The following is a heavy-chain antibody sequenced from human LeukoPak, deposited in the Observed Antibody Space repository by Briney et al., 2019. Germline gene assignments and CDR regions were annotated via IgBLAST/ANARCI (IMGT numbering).Heavy chain of an antibody. V-gene: IGHV3-21*04. J-gene: IGHJ3*02. Sequence: GGSLRLSCAASGFSFITYSMSWVRQAPGKGLEWVSAISSGGSYIYYADSVKGRFTISRDDAKKSLYLQMNSLRSEDTAVYYCARDMRAVAGTLDAFDIWGQGTMVTVSS. CDR3: ARDMRAVAGTLDAFDI. CDR2: ISSGGSYI. D-gene: IGHD6-19*01. CDR1: GFSFITYS.